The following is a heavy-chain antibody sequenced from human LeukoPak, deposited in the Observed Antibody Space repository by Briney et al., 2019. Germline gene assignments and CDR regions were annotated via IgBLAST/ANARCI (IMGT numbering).Heavy chain of an antibody. J-gene: IGHJ4*02. CDR1: GFTSGDYA. D-gene: IGHD3-22*01. CDR3: TRVTYYYDNSGYFHFDS. V-gene: IGHV3-49*04. Sequence: GGSLRLSCTTSGFTSGDYAMSWVRQAPGKGLEWVSFIRRKAHGGTTEYAASVKGRFSSSRDDSKSIAYLQMNSLKTEDTAVYFCTRVTYYYDNSGYFHFDSWGQGSLVTVSS. CDR2: IRRKAHGGTT.